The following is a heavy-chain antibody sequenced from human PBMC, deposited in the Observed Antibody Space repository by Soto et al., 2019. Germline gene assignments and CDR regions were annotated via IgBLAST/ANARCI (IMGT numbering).Heavy chain of an antibody. V-gene: IGHV4-39*01. CDR2: IYDSGST. D-gene: IGHD2-21*01. Sequence: PSETLSLTCTVSGGSISSSSYYWGWIRQPPGKGLEWIGSIYDSGSTSYNPSLKSRVTISVDISKSQFSLKLSSVTAADTAMYYCAKIRKNCGGERHAFEYWGPGTLVPVSP. CDR3: AKIRKNCGGERHAFEY. J-gene: IGHJ4*02. CDR1: GGSISSSSYY.